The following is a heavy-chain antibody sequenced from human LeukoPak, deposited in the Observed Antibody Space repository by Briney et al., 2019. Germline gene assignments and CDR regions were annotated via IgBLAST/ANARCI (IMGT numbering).Heavy chain of an antibody. CDR2: MCCSSNHI. Sequence: PGGSLRLSCTASGFTFSSYTMHWVRQTPGKGVEWVASMCCSSNHINFVDSVKGRFTVSRDNAEISLFLHMDSLRTEDSGIYYCTRASTVAGSRYFDAYMDVWGKGTTVTVSS. D-gene: IGHD6-19*01. CDR3: TRASTVAGSRYFDAYMDV. V-gene: IGHV3-21*04. J-gene: IGHJ6*03. CDR1: GFTFSSYT.